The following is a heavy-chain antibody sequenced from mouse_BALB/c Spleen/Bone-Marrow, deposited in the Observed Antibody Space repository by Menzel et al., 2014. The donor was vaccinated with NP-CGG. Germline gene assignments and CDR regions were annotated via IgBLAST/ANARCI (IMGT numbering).Heavy chain of an antibody. J-gene: IGHJ3*01. CDR3: ARSYYDYDRAWFAY. V-gene: IGHV1-4*01. D-gene: IGHD2-4*01. CDR2: INPSSGYT. Sequence: VQLQQSGAELARPGASVKMSCKASGYTFTSYTMHWAKQRPGQGLEWIGYINPSSGYTNYNQKFKDKATLTADKSSSTAYMQLSSLTSEDSVVYYCARSYYDYDRAWFAYWGQGTLVTVSA. CDR1: GYTFTSYT.